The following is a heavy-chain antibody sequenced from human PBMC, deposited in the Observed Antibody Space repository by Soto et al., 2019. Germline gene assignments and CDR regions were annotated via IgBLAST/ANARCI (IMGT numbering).Heavy chain of an antibody. J-gene: IGHJ3*02. CDR2: ISSSGSTI. CDR3: ASEYSSSSQDAFDI. V-gene: IGHV3-11*01. Sequence: QVPLVESGGGLVKPGGSLRLSCAASGFTFSDYYMSWIRQAPGKGLEWVSYISSSGSTIYYADSVKGRFTISRDNAKNSLYLQMNSLRAEDTAVYYCASEYSSSSQDAFDIWGQGTMVTVSS. CDR1: GFTFSDYY. D-gene: IGHD6-6*01.